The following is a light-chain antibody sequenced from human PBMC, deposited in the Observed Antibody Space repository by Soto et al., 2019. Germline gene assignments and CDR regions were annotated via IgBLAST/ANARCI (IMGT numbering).Light chain of an antibody. CDR1: QNVDSN. J-gene: IGKJ4*01. CDR2: DIF. Sequence: EIVLTQSPSTLSLSPGERATLSCRSSQNVDSNYLAWYQQKPGQAPRLVIYDIFARATGVPTRISGSGSGTEFTLTISSLQSEDFAVYYCQQYNSWPLTFGGGTKVDIK. CDR3: QQYNSWPLT. V-gene: IGKV3D-15*01.